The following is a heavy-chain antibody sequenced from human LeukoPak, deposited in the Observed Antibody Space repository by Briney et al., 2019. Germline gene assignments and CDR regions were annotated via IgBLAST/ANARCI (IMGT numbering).Heavy chain of an antibody. CDR3: TRLHYDILTGPFDY. J-gene: IGHJ4*02. CDR1: GFTFRSHG. CDR2: IFSDGST. V-gene: IGHV3-66*04. Sequence: GGSLRLSCAASGFTFRSHGMHWVRQAPGKGLEWVSLIFSDGSTHYADSVRGRFTISRDNSQNTLFLQMNSLRAEDTAMYYCTRLHYDILTGPFDYWGRGTLVTVSS. D-gene: IGHD3-9*01.